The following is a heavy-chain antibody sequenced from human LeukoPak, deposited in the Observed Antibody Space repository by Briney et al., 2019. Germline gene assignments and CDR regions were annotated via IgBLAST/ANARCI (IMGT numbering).Heavy chain of an antibody. D-gene: IGHD6-6*01. V-gene: IGHV4-39*01. Sequence: PSETLSLTCTVSGGSVTISSYYWGWIRQPPGKGLEWIDSIYYSGNTYYDPSLESRVTISVETSKNQFSLKMTSVTAADTAVYYCPKHFAYTGSGSSSSFDIWGQGTMVIVSS. J-gene: IGHJ3*02. CDR2: IYYSGNT. CDR1: GGSVTISSYY. CDR3: PKHFAYTGSGSSSSFDI.